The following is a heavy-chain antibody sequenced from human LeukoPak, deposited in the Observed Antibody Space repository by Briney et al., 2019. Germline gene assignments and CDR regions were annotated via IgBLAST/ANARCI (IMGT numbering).Heavy chain of an antibody. CDR1: GGSISSSSYY. V-gene: IGHV4-39*07. J-gene: IGHJ6*03. D-gene: IGHD4-11*01. CDR3: ARVGGHSNSHYYYYMDV. Sequence: SETLSLTCTVSGGSISSSSYYRGWIRQPPGKGLEWIGSIYYSGSTHYNPSLKSRVTISVDASKNQFSLKLSSVTAADTAVYYCARVGGHSNSHYYYYMDVWGKGTTVTVSS. CDR2: IYYSGST.